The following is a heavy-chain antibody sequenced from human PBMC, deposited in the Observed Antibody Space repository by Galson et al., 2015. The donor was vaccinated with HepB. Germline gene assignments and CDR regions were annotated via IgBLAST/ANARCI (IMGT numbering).Heavy chain of an antibody. CDR3: AKDRLPGYGDPYFDY. Sequence: SLRLSCAASGFTFSSYGMHWVRQAPGKGLEWVAFIRYDGSNKYYADSVKGRFTISRDNSKNTLYLQMNSLRAEDTAVYYCAKDRLPGYGDPYFDYWGQGTLVTVSS. CDR1: GFTFSSYG. V-gene: IGHV3-30*02. D-gene: IGHD4-17*01. CDR2: IRYDGSNK. J-gene: IGHJ4*02.